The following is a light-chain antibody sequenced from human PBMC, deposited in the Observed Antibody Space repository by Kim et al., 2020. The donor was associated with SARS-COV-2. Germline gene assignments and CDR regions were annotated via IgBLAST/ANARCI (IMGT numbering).Light chain of an antibody. Sequence: GQSLTISCTGSSGDIGTYRYVSWYQQHPGKAPKLIIYDGSERPSGVSYRFSGSKSGNTASLTISGLQAEDEGDYYCSSYIRSSSFAFGGGTKVTVL. CDR1: SGDIGTYRY. J-gene: IGLJ3*02. CDR2: DGS. V-gene: IGLV2-14*03. CDR3: SSYIRSSSFA.